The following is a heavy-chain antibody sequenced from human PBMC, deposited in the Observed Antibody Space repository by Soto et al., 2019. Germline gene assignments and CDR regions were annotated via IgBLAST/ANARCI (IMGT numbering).Heavy chain of an antibody. CDR1: GYSISSGYY. V-gene: IGHV4-38-2*02. D-gene: IGHD5-12*01. CDR3: AREVLSGDGYNYDWFDP. CDR2: IYHSGST. J-gene: IGHJ5*02. Sequence: SETLSLTCAVSGYSISSGYYWGWIRQPPGKGLEWIGSIYHSGSTYYNPSLKSRVTISVDTSKNQFSLKLSSVTAADTAVYYCAREVLSGDGYNYDWFDPWGQGTLVTSPQ.